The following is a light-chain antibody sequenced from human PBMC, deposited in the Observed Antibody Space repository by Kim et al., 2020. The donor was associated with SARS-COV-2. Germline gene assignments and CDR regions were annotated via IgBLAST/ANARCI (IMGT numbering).Light chain of an antibody. Sequence: SYELTQPPSVSVSPGQTANITCSGDKLGDKYTCWYQQKPGQSPVLVISQDTKRPSGVPERFSGSNSGNTATLTISGTQAMDEADYYCQAWDSTTVVFGGGTKLTVL. CDR2: QDT. CDR3: QAWDSTTVV. CDR1: KLGDKY. J-gene: IGLJ3*02. V-gene: IGLV3-1*01.